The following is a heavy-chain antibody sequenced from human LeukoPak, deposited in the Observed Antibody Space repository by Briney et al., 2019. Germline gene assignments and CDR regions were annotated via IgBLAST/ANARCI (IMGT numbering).Heavy chain of an antibody. D-gene: IGHD3-3*01. CDR1: GYTFTSYG. V-gene: IGHV1-18*01. Sequence: ASVKVSCKASGYTFTSYGISWVRQAPGQGLEWMGWISAYNGNTNYAQKLQGRVTMTTDTSTSTAYMELRSLRSDDTAVYYCARDPDDFWSGYYTGYYYMDVWGKGTTVTVSS. CDR3: ARDPDDFWSGYYTGYYYMDV. J-gene: IGHJ6*03. CDR2: ISAYNGNT.